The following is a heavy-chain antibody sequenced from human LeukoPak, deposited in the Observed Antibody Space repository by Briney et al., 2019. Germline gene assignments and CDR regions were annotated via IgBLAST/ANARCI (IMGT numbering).Heavy chain of an antibody. Sequence: GASVKVSCKASGYTFTGYYMHWVRQAPGQGLEWMGWINPNSGGTNYAQKFQGWVTMTRDTSISTAYMELSRLRSDDTAVYYCARGNGYCSSTSCYRWFDPWGQGTLVTVSS. CDR1: GYTFTGYY. D-gene: IGHD2-2*01. J-gene: IGHJ5*02. CDR3: ARGNGYCSSTSCYRWFDP. V-gene: IGHV1-2*04. CDR2: INPNSGGT.